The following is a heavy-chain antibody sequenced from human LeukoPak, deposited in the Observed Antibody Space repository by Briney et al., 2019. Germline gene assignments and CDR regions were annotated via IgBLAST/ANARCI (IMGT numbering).Heavy chain of an antibody. V-gene: IGHV1-2*02. D-gene: IGHD2-2*02. J-gene: IGHJ6*02. Sequence: GASVKVSCKASGYTFTGYYMHWVRQAPGQGLEWMGWINPNSGDTNYAQKFQGRVTMTRDTSISTAYMELSSLRSEDTAVYYCARDLGIVVVPAAIPDPPNYYYYYGMDVWGQGTTVTVSS. CDR1: GYTFTGYY. CDR2: INPNSGDT. CDR3: ARDLGIVVVPAAIPDPPNYYYYYGMDV.